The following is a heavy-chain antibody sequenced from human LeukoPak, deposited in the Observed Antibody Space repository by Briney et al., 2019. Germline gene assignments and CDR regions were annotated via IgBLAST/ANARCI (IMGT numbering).Heavy chain of an antibody. J-gene: IGHJ3*02. Sequence: PSETLSLTCTVSGGSITNDYWNWIRQSSGKQLEWIGSIHYSGTINYSPSLKSRITISLDTSKNQFSLKLSSVTAADTAMYYCARVLTGYYGDAFDIWGQGTMVTVSS. CDR3: ARVLTGYYGDAFDI. D-gene: IGHD3-9*01. CDR2: IHYSGTI. V-gene: IGHV4-59*01. CDR1: GGSITNDY.